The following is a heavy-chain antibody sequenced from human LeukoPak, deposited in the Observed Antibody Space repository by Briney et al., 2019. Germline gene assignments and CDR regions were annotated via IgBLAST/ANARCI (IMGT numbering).Heavy chain of an antibody. D-gene: IGHD1-14*01. CDR3: TRDAQPNNYYYYYMDV. CDR2: IRSKAYGGTT. V-gene: IGHV3-49*04. Sequence: GGSLRLSCTASGFSFGDFGMSWVRQAPGKGLEWVGFIRSKAYGGTTECAASVKGRFTISRDNSQNIAYLQMNSMQTGDTAVYYCTRDAQPNNYYYYYMDVWGKGTTVTVSS. J-gene: IGHJ6*03. CDR1: GFSFGDFG.